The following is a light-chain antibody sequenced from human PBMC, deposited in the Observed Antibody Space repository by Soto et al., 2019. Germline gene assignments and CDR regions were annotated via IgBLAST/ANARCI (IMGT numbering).Light chain of an antibody. V-gene: IGLV2-14*01. J-gene: IGLJ1*01. CDR3: SSYTSSSTPHV. CDR1: SSDVGGYNY. CDR2: EVS. Sequence: QSALTQPASVSGSPGQSITISCTGTSSDVGGYNYVSRYQQHPGKAPKLMIYEVSNRPSGVSNRFSGSKSGNTASLTISGLQAEDEADYYCSSYTSSSTPHVFGTGTKVTVL.